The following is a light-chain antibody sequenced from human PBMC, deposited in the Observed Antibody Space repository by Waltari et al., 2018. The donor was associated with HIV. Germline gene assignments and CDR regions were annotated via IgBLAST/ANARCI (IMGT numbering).Light chain of an antibody. CDR2: EVS. Sequence: QSALTQPPSVSGSPGQSVTISCTGTSSDVGYYNRVSWYQHPPGTAPKLMIFEVSTRPSGVPDRFSGSKSDNTASLTISGLQAEDEADYYCSSYTSSNTWVFGGGTKLTVL. V-gene: IGLV2-18*02. CDR3: SSYTSSNTWV. J-gene: IGLJ3*02. CDR1: SSDVGYYNR.